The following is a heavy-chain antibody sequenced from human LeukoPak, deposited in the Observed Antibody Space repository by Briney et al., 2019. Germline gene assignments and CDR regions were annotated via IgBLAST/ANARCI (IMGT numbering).Heavy chain of an antibody. J-gene: IGHJ4*02. CDR2: ISGGGDNT. Sequence: GGSLRLSCAASGFTFSSYAMSWVRQSPGKGLEWVSTISGGGDNTYYADSVKGRFTISRDNSKNTLYLQMNSLRAEDTAVYYCARGAGYNYPYYFDYWGQGTLVTVSS. CDR1: GFTFSSYA. V-gene: IGHV3-23*01. D-gene: IGHD5-24*01. CDR3: ARGAGYNYPYYFDY.